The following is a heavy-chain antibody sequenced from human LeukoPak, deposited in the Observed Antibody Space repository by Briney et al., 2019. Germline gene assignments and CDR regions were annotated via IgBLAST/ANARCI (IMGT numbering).Heavy chain of an antibody. Sequence: GESLKTSCKGSGYSFTSYWIGWVRQMPGKGLEWMGIIYPGDSDTRYSPSFQGQVTISADKSISTAYLQWSSLKASDTAMYYCARRGSLGGYDYCFDYWGQGTLVTVSS. J-gene: IGHJ4*02. V-gene: IGHV5-51*01. D-gene: IGHD5-12*01. CDR2: IYPGDSDT. CDR3: ARRGSLGGYDYCFDY. CDR1: GYSFTSYW.